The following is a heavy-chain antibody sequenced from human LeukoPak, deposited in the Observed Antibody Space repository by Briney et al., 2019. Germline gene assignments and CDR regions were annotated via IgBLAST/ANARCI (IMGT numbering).Heavy chain of an antibody. D-gene: IGHD3-3*01. CDR1: GGSFSGYY. J-gene: IGHJ5*02. CDR3: ASGRRVVLNQHNWFDP. V-gene: IGHV4-34*01. CDR2: INHSGST. Sequence: SETLSLTCAVYGGSFSGYYWSWIRQPPGKGLEWIGEINHSGSTNYNPSLKSRVTISVDTSKNQFSLKLSSVTAADTAVYYCASGRRVVLNQHNWFDPWGQGTLVTVSS.